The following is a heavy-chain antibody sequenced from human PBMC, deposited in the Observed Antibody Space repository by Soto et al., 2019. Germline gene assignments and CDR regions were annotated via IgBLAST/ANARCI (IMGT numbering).Heavy chain of an antibody. CDR3: ARDVSPGSSGLYFEAFDI. V-gene: IGHV3-7*05. CDR1: EFAFSSYW. CDR2: IRKDGSQR. Sequence: EVQLVESGGGLVQPGGSLTLSCAASEFAFSSYWMTWVRQAPGKGLEWVANIRKDGSQRSYLDSVRGRFTISRDNSKNSLYLQMNILRAEDTALYFCARDVSPGSSGLYFEAFDIWGQGTRVTVSS. D-gene: IGHD6-25*01. J-gene: IGHJ3*02.